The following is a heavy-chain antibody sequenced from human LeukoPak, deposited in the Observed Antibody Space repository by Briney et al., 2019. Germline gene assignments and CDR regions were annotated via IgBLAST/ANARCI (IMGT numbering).Heavy chain of an antibody. CDR2: ISGSGAGT. J-gene: IGHJ4*02. CDR1: GFTFSSYA. Sequence: PGGSLRLSCAASGFTFSSYAMTWVRQTPEKGLKWVSGISGSGAGTYYADSVKGRFTISRDNSKNTLYLQMNSLRAEDTAVYYCAKDLVHGTGDGWAGDYFDYWGQGTVVTVSS. CDR3: AKDLVHGTGDGWAGDYFDY. D-gene: IGHD3/OR15-3a*01. V-gene: IGHV3-23*01.